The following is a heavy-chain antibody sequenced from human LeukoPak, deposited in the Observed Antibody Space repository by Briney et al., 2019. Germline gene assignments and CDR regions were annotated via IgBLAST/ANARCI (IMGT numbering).Heavy chain of an antibody. CDR2: ITNDGSST. D-gene: IGHD3-22*01. CDR3: ATYRRGQYDSSGYYYFDH. CDR1: GLTFSSHW. Sequence: GGSLRLSCAASGLTFSSHWMHWVRQAPGKGLVWVSRITNDGSSTTYADSVKGRFTTSRDNSKNTLFLQMNSLRGEDRAVYYCATYRRGQYDSSGYYYFDHWGQGTLVTVSS. V-gene: IGHV3-74*01. J-gene: IGHJ4*02.